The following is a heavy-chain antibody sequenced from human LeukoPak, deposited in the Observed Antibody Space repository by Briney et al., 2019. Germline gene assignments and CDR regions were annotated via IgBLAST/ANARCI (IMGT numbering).Heavy chain of an antibody. CDR1: GYSISSGYY. CDR3: ARVEENWFDP. V-gene: IGHV4-38-2*02. Sequence: TSETLSLTRTVSGYSISSGYYWGWIRQPPGKGLEWIGSIYHSGSTYYNPSLKSRVTISVDTSKNQFSLKLSSVTAADTAVYYCARVEENWFDPWGQGTLVTVSS. CDR2: IYHSGST. D-gene: IGHD5-24*01. J-gene: IGHJ5*02.